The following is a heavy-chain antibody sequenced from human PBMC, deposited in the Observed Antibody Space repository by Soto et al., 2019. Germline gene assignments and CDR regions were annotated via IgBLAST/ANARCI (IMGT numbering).Heavy chain of an antibody. Sequence: QVQLVESGGCVVQPGRSLRLSCAASGFTFSSYAMHWVRQAPGKGLDWVAVRSYDGSNKYYADSVKGRFTISRDNSKNTLYLQMNSLRAEDTAVYYCARDRGTYYYCYGMDVWGQGTTVTVSS. V-gene: IGHV3-30-3*01. D-gene: IGHD3-10*01. J-gene: IGHJ6*02. CDR1: GFTFSSYA. CDR3: ARDRGTYYYCYGMDV. CDR2: RSYDGSNK.